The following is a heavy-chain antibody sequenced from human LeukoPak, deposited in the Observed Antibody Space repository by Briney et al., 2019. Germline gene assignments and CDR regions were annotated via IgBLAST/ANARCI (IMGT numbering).Heavy chain of an antibody. Sequence: SGGPLRLSCAASGFTFSRYWMNWVRQAPGKGLVWVSRIASDGSSTTYADSVKGRFSISRDNAKNTLYLQMNSLRVEDTAVYYCARGRPHGNDYWGQGTLVTVSS. CDR1: GFTFSRYW. D-gene: IGHD4-23*01. V-gene: IGHV3-74*01. CDR3: ARGRPHGNDY. CDR2: IASDGSST. J-gene: IGHJ4*02.